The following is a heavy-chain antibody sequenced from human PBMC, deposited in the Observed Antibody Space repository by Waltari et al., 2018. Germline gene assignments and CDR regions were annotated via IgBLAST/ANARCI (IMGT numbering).Heavy chain of an antibody. J-gene: IGHJ6*02. CDR3: ATDNWNKISYGMDV. V-gene: IGHV1-24*01. D-gene: IGHD1-20*01. CDR2: VDPEEGET. CDR1: GYTLTELS. Sequence: QVQLVQSGAEVKKPGASVKVSCKVSGYTLTELSMHWVRQAPGKGLEWMGGVDPEEGETIYAQKFQGRVTMTEDTSTDTAYMELSSLRSEDTAVYYCATDNWNKISYGMDVWGQGTTVTVSS.